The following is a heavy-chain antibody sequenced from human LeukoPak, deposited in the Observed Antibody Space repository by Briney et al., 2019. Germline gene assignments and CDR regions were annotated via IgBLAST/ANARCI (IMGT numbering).Heavy chain of an antibody. V-gene: IGHV1-2*02. J-gene: IGHJ4*02. CDR2: INPNSGAT. Sequence: ASVKVSCKASGYTFTGYYMHWVRQAPGQGLEWMGWINPNSGATKYAQKFQDRVTMTRDTSINTAYMELSRLRSDDTAVYYCARFSVGGRYDFDYWGQGTLVTVSS. CDR3: ARFSVGGRYDFDY. D-gene: IGHD3-9*01. CDR1: GYTFTGYY.